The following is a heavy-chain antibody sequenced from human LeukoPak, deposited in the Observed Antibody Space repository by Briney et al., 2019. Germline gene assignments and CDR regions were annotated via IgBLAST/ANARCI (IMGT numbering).Heavy chain of an antibody. CDR1: GYSFTTYW. CDR2: IYPGDSDT. V-gene: IGHV5-51*01. D-gene: IGHD6-13*01. CDR3: ARGDFGRYSSSWGAFDY. Sequence: GESLKISCKGSGYSFTTYWIGWVRQMPGKGLEWMGIIYPGDSDTRYSPSFQGQVTISADKSIRTAYLQWSSLKASDTAMYYCARGDFGRYSSSWGAFDYWGLGTLVTVSS. J-gene: IGHJ4*02.